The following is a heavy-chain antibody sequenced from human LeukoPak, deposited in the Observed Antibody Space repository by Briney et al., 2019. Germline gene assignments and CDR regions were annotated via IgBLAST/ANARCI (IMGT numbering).Heavy chain of an antibody. J-gene: IGHJ4*02. V-gene: IGHV3-23*01. CDR3: TTVWNDGFRNY. CDR2: ISGSGGST. CDR1: GFTFSSYA. D-gene: IGHD1-1*01. Sequence: GGSLRLSCEASGFTFSSYAMSWVRQAPGKGLEWVSAISGSGGSTYYADSVKGRFTISRDNSKNTLYLQMNSLKTEDTAVYYCTTVWNDGFRNYWGQGTLVTVSS.